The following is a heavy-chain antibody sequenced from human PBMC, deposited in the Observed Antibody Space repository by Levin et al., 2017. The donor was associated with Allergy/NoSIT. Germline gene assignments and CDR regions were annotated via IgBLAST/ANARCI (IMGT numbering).Heavy chain of an antibody. CDR1: GFTFSTYS. Sequence: PGGSLRLSCAASGFTFSTYSMNWVRQAPGKGLEWVSSISSTLSYIYYADSVKGRFTVSRDNAQSSLFLQMNSLSAEDTAVYYCARSLEGIGGNFDYWGQGTLVTVSS. CDR2: ISSTLSYI. D-gene: IGHD1-26*01. V-gene: IGHV3-21*01. CDR3: ARSLEGIGGNFDY. J-gene: IGHJ4*02.